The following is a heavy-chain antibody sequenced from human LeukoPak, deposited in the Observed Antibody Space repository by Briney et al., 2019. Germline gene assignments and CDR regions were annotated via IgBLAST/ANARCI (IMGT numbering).Heavy chain of an antibody. J-gene: IGHJ4*02. CDR3: ARGPDYGGNSVDY. CDR2: IYYSGST. V-gene: IGHV4-59*01. D-gene: IGHD4-23*01. CDR1: GGSISSYY. Sequence: SETLSLTCTVSGGSISSYYWSWIRQPPGKGLEWIGYIYYSGSTNYNPSLKSRVTISVDTSKNQFSLKLSSVTAAVTAVHYCARGPDYGGNSVDYWGQGTLVTVSS.